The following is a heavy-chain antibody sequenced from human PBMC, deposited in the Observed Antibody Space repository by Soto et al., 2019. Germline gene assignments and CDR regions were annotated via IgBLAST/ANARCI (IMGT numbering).Heavy chain of an antibody. J-gene: IGHJ6*03. CDR3: ARDSRTMRYYYYYYYMGV. CDR2: IYYSGST. V-gene: IGHV4-59*01. Sequence: QVQLQESGPGLVKPSETLSLTCTVSGGSISSYYWSWIRQPPGKGLEWIGYIYYSGSTNYNPSLKSRVTITVGTSKNQFSLKLSSVAAADTAVYYCARDSRTMRYYYYYYYMGVWGKGTTVTVSS. CDR1: GGSISSYY. D-gene: IGHD2-8*01.